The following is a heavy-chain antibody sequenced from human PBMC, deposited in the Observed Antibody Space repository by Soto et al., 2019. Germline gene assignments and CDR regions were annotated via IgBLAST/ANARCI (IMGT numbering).Heavy chain of an antibody. V-gene: IGHV3-48*03. CDR3: ARGGRRSGSYADAFDI. Sequence: EVQLVESGGGLVQPGGSLRLSCAASGFTFSSYEMNWVRQAPGKGLEWVSYISSSGSTIYYADSVKGRFTISRDNAKNSLYLQMNSLRAEDTAVYYCARGGRRSGSYADAFDIWGQGTMVTVSS. CDR1: GFTFSSYE. J-gene: IGHJ3*02. D-gene: IGHD1-26*01. CDR2: ISSSGSTI.